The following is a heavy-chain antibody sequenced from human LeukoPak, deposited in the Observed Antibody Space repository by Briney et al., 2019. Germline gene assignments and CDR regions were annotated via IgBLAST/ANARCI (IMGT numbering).Heavy chain of an antibody. J-gene: IGHJ4*02. D-gene: IGHD2-15*01. V-gene: IGHV3-74*01. CDR2: INSDGSWT. Sequence: GGSLRLSCAASGNYWMHWVRQVPGKGLVWVSHINSDGSWTSYADSVKGRFTISKDNAKNTVYLQMNSLRTEDTAVYYCNTGYCSSSSCHRSLYFDYWGQGTLVTVSS. CDR1: GNYW. CDR3: NTGYCSSSSCHRSLYFDY.